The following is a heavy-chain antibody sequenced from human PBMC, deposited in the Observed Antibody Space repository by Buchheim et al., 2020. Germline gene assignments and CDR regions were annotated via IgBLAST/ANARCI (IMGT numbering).Heavy chain of an antibody. Sequence: QVQLVQSGGGVVQPGGSLRLSCAASGFTFNTYGMHWVRQAPGKGLEWVAVIWYDGTRKYYADSVKGRLTISRDNSKDTLYLQLNSLRVEDTAVYYCARAEYGDSYYHYAMEVWGQGTT. J-gene: IGHJ6*02. D-gene: IGHD4-17*01. CDR3: ARAEYGDSYYHYAMEV. CDR2: IWYDGTRK. CDR1: GFTFNTYG. V-gene: IGHV3-33*01.